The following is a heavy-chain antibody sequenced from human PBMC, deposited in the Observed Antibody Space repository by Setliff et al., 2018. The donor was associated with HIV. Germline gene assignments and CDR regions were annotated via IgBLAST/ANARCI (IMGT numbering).Heavy chain of an antibody. CDR2: INTNTGNP. J-gene: IGHJ6*03. Sequence: SVKVSCKASGYTFTSYAMNWVRQAPGQGLEWMGWINTNTGNPTYAQGFTGRFVFSLDTSVSTAYLQISSLKAEDTAVYYCARMATVYYYYMDVWGKGTTVTVSS. V-gene: IGHV7-4-1*02. CDR3: ARMATVYYYYMDV. D-gene: IGHD4-4*01. CDR1: GYTFTSYA.